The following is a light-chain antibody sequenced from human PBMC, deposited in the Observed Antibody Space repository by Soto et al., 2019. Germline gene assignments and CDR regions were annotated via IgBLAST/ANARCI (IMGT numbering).Light chain of an antibody. V-gene: IGKV3-20*01. CDR3: QQYGSSPT. CDR2: DAS. J-gene: IGKJ1*01. CDR1: QSVSNY. Sequence: ESVLTQSPATLSLSPGDSATLSCRASQSVSNYLAWYQQKPGQAPRLLIYDASIRITGIQDRFSGSGTGTEFTLTISTLEPEDSAVYYCQQYGSSPTCGQGTKVDI.